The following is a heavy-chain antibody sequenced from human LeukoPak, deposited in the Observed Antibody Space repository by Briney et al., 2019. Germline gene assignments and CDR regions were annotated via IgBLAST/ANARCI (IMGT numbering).Heavy chain of an antibody. V-gene: IGHV3-33*01. CDR2: IWYDGSNK. Sequence: GGSLRLSCAASGFTFNNYGMHWVRQAPGKGLEWMALIWYDGSNKYYADSVKGRFTISRDNSKNTLYLQMNSLRAEDTAVYYCARVKRDCSGGSCYSYDYWGQGTLVTVSS. J-gene: IGHJ4*02. CDR1: GFTFNNYG. CDR3: ARVKRDCSGGSCYSYDY. D-gene: IGHD2-15*01.